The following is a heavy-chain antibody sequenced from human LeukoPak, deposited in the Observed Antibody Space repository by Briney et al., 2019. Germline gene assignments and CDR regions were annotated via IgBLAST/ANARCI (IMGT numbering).Heavy chain of an antibody. CDR1: GFTFSSYS. D-gene: IGHD3-3*01. CDR2: ISSSSSYI. V-gene: IGHV3-21*01. Sequence: PGGSLRLSCAASGFTFSSYSMNWVRQAPGKGLEWVSSISSSSSYIYYADSVKGRFTISRDNAKNSLYLQMNSLRAEDTAVYYCARVRGTIFGVVENWGQGTLVTVSS. CDR3: ARVRGTIFGVVEN. J-gene: IGHJ4*02.